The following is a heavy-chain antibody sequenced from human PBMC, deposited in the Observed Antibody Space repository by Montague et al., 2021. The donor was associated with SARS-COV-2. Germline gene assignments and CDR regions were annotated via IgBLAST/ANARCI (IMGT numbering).Heavy chain of an antibody. V-gene: IGHV4-59*08. CDR3: ARGGWGGTDCSSTSCKPYYYYYGMDV. CDR1: GGSISSYY. Sequence: SETLSLTCTVSGGSISSYYWSWIRQPPGKGLEWIGYIYYSGSTNYNPSLKSRVTISVDTSKNQFSLKLSSVTAADTAVYYWARGGWGGTDCSSTSCKPYYYYYGMDVWGQGTTVTVSS. J-gene: IGHJ6*02. CDR2: IYYSGST. D-gene: IGHD2-2*01.